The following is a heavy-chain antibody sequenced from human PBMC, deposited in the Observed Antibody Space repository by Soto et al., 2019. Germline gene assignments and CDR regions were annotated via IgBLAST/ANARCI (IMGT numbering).Heavy chain of an antibody. Sequence: SETLSLTCTVSGGSFSGYFWTWIRQPPGKGLEWLAEINHSGSTNYNPSLKSRVTISVDTSKNQFSLKLSSVTAADTAVYYCARGEMDGAFDIWGQGTMVTVSS. CDR2: INHSGST. CDR3: ARGEMDGAFDI. J-gene: IGHJ3*02. CDR1: GGSFSGYF. V-gene: IGHV4-34*01.